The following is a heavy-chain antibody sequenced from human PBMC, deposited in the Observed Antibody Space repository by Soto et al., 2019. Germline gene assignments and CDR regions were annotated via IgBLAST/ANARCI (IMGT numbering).Heavy chain of an antibody. CDR1: GGSISSGGYY. J-gene: IGHJ4*02. D-gene: IGHD3-22*01. CDR2: IYYSGST. Sequence: SETLSLTCTVSGGSISSGGYYWSWIRQHPGKGLEWIGYIYYSGSTYYNPSLKSRVTISVDTSKNQFSLKLSSVTAADTAVYYCASAGQRYYYDSSGYLSDYWGQGTLVTVSS. CDR3: ASAGQRYYYDSSGYLSDY. V-gene: IGHV4-31*03.